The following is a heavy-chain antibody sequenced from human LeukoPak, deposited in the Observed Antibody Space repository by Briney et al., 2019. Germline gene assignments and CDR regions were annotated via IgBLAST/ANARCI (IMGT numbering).Heavy chain of an antibody. D-gene: IGHD6-6*01. CDR1: GDSFSSKSAA. Sequence: SQTLSLTCAISGDSFSSKSAAWAWIRQSPSRGLEWLGRTYYRSKWYNDYAISVKSRITINPDTSKNQFSLQLNSVTPEDTAVYYCAREPRLAARGYNWFDPWGQGTLVTVSS. V-gene: IGHV6-1*01. CDR2: TYYRSKWYN. J-gene: IGHJ5*02. CDR3: AREPRLAARGYNWFDP.